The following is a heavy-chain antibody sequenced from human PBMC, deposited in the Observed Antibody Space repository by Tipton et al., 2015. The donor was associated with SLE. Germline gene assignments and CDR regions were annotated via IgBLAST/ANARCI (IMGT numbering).Heavy chain of an antibody. CDR2: INHSGST. D-gene: IGHD6-13*01. J-gene: IGHJ6*03. CDR3: ARGRVAAVYYYYYYYMDV. V-gene: IGHV4-34*01. Sequence: TLSLTCAVYGGSFSGYYWSWIRQPPGKGLEWIGEINHSGSTNYNPSLKSRVTISVDTSKNQFSLKLSSVTAADTPVYYCARGRVAAVYYYYYYYMDVWGKGTTVTVSS. CDR1: GGSFSGYY.